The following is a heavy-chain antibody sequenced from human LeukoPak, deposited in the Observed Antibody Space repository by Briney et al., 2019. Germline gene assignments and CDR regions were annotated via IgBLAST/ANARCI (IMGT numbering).Heavy chain of an antibody. D-gene: IGHD1-7*01. CDR3: ARGTNSTFDI. J-gene: IGHJ3*02. V-gene: IGHV6-1*01. Sequence: SSQTLSLSCAISGDSVSSNNVAWNWIRQSPSRGLEWLGRAYSRSRGGRDYAIAVRSRINIDTDTSRNQFSLQLSSVTPEDTAVYYCARGTNSTFDIWGQGTMVTVSS. CDR2: AYSRSRGGR. CDR1: GDSVSSNNVA.